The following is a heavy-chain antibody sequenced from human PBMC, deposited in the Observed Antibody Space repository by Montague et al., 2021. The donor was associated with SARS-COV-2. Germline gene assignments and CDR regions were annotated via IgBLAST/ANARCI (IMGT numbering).Heavy chain of an antibody. CDR2: ISISGST. J-gene: IGHJ4*02. CDR3: ARDIAVAGLFDY. V-gene: IGHV4-61*02. CDR1: GGSISSGIYY. Sequence: TLSLTCTVSGGSISSGIYYLSWIRQPAGKGLEWIGRISISGSTNYNPSLKSRVTISVDTSKNQFSLKLSSVTAADTAVYYCARDIAVAGLFDYWGQGTLVTVSS. D-gene: IGHD6-19*01.